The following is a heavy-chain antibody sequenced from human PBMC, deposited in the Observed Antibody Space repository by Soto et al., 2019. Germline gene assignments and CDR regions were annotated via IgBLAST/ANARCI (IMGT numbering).Heavy chain of an antibody. Sequence: SETLSLTCTVSGGSISDDPYWSWIRQTPGKGLEWIGYIYHTGNTYYNPSLRSRVSISVDKSKSQFSLKLISVTAADTAVYFCARDEYQLLSSVSWFNSWGQGTLVTVSS. CDR2: IYHTGNT. V-gene: IGHV4-30-4*01. CDR1: GGSISDDPY. D-gene: IGHD2-2*01. CDR3: ARDEYQLLSSVSWFNS. J-gene: IGHJ5*01.